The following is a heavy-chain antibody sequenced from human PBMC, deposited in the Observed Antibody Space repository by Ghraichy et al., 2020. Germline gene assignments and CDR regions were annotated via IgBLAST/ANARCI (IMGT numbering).Heavy chain of an antibody. D-gene: IGHD3-22*01. V-gene: IGHV4-59*01. Sequence: SETLSLTCTVSGGSISSYYWSWIRQPPGKGLEWIGYIYYSGSTNYNPSLKSRVTISVDTSKNQFSLKLSSVTAADTAVYYCARGGEWLLLGAFDIWGQGTMVTVSS. CDR1: GGSISSYY. CDR3: ARGGEWLLLGAFDI. J-gene: IGHJ3*02. CDR2: IYYSGST.